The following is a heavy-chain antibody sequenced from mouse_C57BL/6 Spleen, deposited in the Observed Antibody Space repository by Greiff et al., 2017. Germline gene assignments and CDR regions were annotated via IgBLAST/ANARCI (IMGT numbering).Heavy chain of an antibody. CDR2: ISYDGSN. V-gene: IGHV3-6*01. Sequence: EVKLMESGPGLVKPSQSLSLTCSVTGYSITSGYYWNWIRQFPGNKLEWMGYISYDGSNNYNPSLKNRISITRDTSKNQFFLKLNSVTTKDTATYYCARRVLYYFDYWGQGTTLTVSS. CDR1: GYSITSGYY. D-gene: IGHD6-1*01. CDR3: ARRVLYYFDY. J-gene: IGHJ2*01.